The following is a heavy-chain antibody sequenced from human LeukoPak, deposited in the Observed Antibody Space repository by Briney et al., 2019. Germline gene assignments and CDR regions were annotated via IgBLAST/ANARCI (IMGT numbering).Heavy chain of an antibody. J-gene: IGHJ5*02. D-gene: IGHD2-2*01. Sequence: PGGSLRLSCAASGFTFSSYAMHWVRQAPGKGLEWVAVISHDGSNKYYADSVKGRFTISRDNSKNTLYLQMNSLRAEDTAVYYCARDEGYCSSTSCYGPWFDPWGQGTLVTVSS. CDR1: GFTFSSYA. V-gene: IGHV3-30-3*01. CDR3: ARDEGYCSSTSCYGPWFDP. CDR2: ISHDGSNK.